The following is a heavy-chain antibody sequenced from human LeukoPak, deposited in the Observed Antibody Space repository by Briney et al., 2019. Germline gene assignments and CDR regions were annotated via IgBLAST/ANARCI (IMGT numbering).Heavy chain of an antibody. CDR2: INSDGSST. D-gene: IGHD4-17*01. CDR3: ARDSPSYGDLTAFDI. CDR1: GFTFSSYW. V-gene: IGHV3-74*01. J-gene: IGHJ3*02. Sequence: GGSLRLSCAASGFTFSSYWMHWVRQAPGKGLVWVSRINSDGSSTSYADSVKGRFTISRDNAKKKLYLQMNRLRAEDTGMYYCARDSPSYGDLTAFDIWGQGTMVTVSS.